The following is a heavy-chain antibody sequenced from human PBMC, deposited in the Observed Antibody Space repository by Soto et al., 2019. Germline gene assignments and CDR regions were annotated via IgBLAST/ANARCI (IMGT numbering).Heavy chain of an antibody. J-gene: IGHJ4*02. V-gene: IGHV3-21*01. CDR1: GFTFSSYS. CDR2: ISSSSSYI. Sequence: EVQLVESGGGLVKPGGSLRLSCAASGFTFSSYSMNWVRQAPGKGLEWVSSISSSSSYIYYADSVKGRFTISRDNAENSLYLQMNSLRAEDTAVYYCARVGGGGSYGSFDYWGQGTLVTVSS. D-gene: IGHD2-15*01. CDR3: ARVGGGGSYGSFDY.